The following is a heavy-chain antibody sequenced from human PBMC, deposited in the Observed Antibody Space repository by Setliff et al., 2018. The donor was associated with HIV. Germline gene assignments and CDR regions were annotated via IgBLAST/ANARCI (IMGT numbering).Heavy chain of an antibody. CDR1: GFTFSIYA. CDR2: LSASGDNT. V-gene: IGHV3-23*01. Sequence: TGGSLRLSCEASGFTFSIYAMAWVRQAPEQGLEWVTALSASGDNTYYADSVKGRFIISRDNSKNTLYLQLNSLTADDTAVYYCAKGRFLEWSDWGQGTLVTVSS. CDR3: AKGRFLEWSD. D-gene: IGHD3-3*01. J-gene: IGHJ4*02.